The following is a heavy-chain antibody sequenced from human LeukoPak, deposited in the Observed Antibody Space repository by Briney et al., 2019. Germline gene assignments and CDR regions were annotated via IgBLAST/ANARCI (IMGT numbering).Heavy chain of an antibody. J-gene: IGHJ4*02. CDR1: GYTFTSYY. V-gene: IGHV1-46*01. CDR2: VNPSGGST. CDR3: ARGIVDTAVGAFDY. D-gene: IGHD5-18*01. Sequence: ASVKVSCKPSGYTFTSYYMHWVRQAPRQALEWMGIVNPSGGSTSYAQKFQGRVTMTRDTSTSTVYMELSSLRSEDTAVYYCARGIVDTAVGAFDYWGQGTLVTVSS.